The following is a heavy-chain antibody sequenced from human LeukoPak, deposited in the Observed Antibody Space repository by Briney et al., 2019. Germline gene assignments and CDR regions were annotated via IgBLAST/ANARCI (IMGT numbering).Heavy chain of an antibody. J-gene: IGHJ5*02. CDR3: AKEALLWFGELFSWFDP. CDR1: GFTFSSYG. CDR2: ISGSGGST. Sequence: PGGSLRPSCAASGFTFSSYGMSWVRQAPGKGLEWVSAISGSGGSTYYADSVKGRFTISRDNSKNTLYLQMNSLRAEDTAVYYCAKEALLWFGELFSWFDPWGQGTLVTVSS. D-gene: IGHD3-10*01. V-gene: IGHV3-23*01.